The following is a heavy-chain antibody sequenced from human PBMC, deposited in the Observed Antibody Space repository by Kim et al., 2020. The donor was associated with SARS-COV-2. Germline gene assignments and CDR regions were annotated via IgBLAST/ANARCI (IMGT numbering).Heavy chain of an antibody. V-gene: IGHV3-48*03. CDR3: ARGPNYSPFDY. CDR1: GFTFSSYA. Sequence: GGSLRLSCAASGFTFSSYAMHWVRQTPGKGLEWVSYIIGSGTTIYYADSVRGRFTISRDNDKNSLYLQMNSLRAEDTAVYYCARGPNYSPFDYWGQGTLVTVSS. D-gene: IGHD4-4*01. J-gene: IGHJ4*02. CDR2: IIGSGTTI.